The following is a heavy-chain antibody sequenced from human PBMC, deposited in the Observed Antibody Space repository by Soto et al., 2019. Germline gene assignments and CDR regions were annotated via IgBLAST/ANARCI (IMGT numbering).Heavy chain of an antibody. Sequence: PGGSLRLSCAASGFTFSIYSMIWVRQAPGKGLEWVSSISSTSASIYYADSVKGRFTISRDNSKNTLYLQMNSLRAEDTAVYYCAKDRLAGNFDYWGQGTRVTVSS. V-gene: IGHV3-21*04. CDR1: GFTFSIYS. J-gene: IGHJ4*02. CDR2: ISSTSASI. CDR3: AKDRLAGNFDY.